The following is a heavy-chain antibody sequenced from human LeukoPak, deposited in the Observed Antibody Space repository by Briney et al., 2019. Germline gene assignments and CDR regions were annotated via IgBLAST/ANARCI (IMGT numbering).Heavy chain of an antibody. CDR3: ARDGTYYDFWSGYYLGY. Sequence: GGSLRLSCAASGFTFSSYGMHWVRQVPGKGLEWVAAISYDGSNKHCADSVKGRFTISRDNSKNTLYLQINSLRAEDTAVYYCARDGTYYDFWSGYYLGYWGQGTLVTVSS. CDR2: ISYDGSNK. CDR1: GFTFSSYG. D-gene: IGHD3-3*01. J-gene: IGHJ4*02. V-gene: IGHV3-30*03.